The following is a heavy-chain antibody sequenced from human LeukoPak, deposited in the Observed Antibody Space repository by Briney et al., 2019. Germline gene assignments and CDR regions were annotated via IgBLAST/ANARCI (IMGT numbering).Heavy chain of an antibody. CDR2: IYYSGST. V-gene: IGHV4-39*07. CDR3: ARVGVGATFYYYMDV. Sequence: SETLSLTCTVSGGSISSSSYYWGWIRQPPGKGLEWIGSIYYSGSTYYNPSLKSRVTISVDTSKNQFSLKLSSVTAADTAVYYCARVGVGATFYYYMDVWGKGTTVTVSS. CDR1: GGSISSSSYY. D-gene: IGHD1-26*01. J-gene: IGHJ6*03.